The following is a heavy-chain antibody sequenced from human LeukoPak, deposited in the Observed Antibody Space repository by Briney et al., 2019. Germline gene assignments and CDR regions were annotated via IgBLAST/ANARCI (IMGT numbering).Heavy chain of an antibody. CDR3: AKDVSTGWSFDS. CDR2: ISYDGSDK. CDR1: GFTYNNYG. Sequence: GGSLRLSCAASGFTYNNYGMHWVRQAPGKGLEWGTFISYDGSDKSYADSVKGRFIISRDNSKKTLYVQMNSLTTDDTAVYYCAKDVSTGWSFDSWGQGTLVTVSS. V-gene: IGHV3-30*02. D-gene: IGHD6-19*01. J-gene: IGHJ4*02.